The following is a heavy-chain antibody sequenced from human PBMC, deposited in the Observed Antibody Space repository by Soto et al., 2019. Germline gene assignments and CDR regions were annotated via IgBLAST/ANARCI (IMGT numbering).Heavy chain of an antibody. D-gene: IGHD3-10*01. J-gene: IGHJ6*02. CDR2: TYYKSKWNN. CDR1: GDSVSSNSAG. CDR3: TGITWFRGMDV. Sequence: LSLTCVISGDSVSSNSAGWNWIRQSPSRGLEWLGRTYYKSKWNNDYALSVKSRITINPDTSKNQFSLHLYSVTPEDTAVYYCTGITWFRGMDVWGQGTPVTVSS. V-gene: IGHV6-1*01.